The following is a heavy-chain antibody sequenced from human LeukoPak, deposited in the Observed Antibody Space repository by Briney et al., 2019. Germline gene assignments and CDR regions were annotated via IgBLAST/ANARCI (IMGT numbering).Heavy chain of an antibody. CDR2: ISSSSDTI. CDR3: ARETPGAIDY. V-gene: IGHV3-48*01. J-gene: IGHJ4*02. D-gene: IGHD7-27*01. Sequence: GGSLRLSCAASGFTFSGYSMNWVRQAPGKGLEWVSYISSSSDTIYYADSVRGRFTISRDNAKASLYLQMNSPRAEDTAIYYCARETPGAIDYWGQGTLVTVSS. CDR1: GFTFSGYS.